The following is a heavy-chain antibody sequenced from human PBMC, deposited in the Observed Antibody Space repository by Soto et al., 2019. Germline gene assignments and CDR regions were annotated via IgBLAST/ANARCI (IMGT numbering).Heavy chain of an antibody. V-gene: IGHV3-30*18. Sequence: GGSLRLSCAASGFTFSSYGMHWVRQAPGKGLEWVAVISYDGSNKYYADSVKGRFTISRDNPKNTLYLQMNSLRAEDTAVYYCAKGVRYYYDSSGYPPYYFDYWGQGTLVTVSS. CDR3: AKGVRYYYDSSGYPPYYFDY. D-gene: IGHD3-22*01. CDR2: ISYDGSNK. J-gene: IGHJ4*02. CDR1: GFTFSSYG.